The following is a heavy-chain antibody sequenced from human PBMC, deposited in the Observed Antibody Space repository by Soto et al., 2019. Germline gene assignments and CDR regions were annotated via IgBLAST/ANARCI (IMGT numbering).Heavy chain of an antibody. CDR2: IYTSWSA. D-gene: IGHD1-26*01. Sequence: PSETLSLTCTVSGGSINFYYWSWIRQPAGKGLEWIGRIYTSWSANYNPSLKSRVTMSVDTSKNQLSLKLRSVTAADSAIYYCTRDRSEGSGRYFWVDSWGQGILVTVSS. V-gene: IGHV4-4*07. CDR1: GGSINFYY. CDR3: TRDRSEGSGRYFWVDS. J-gene: IGHJ4*02.